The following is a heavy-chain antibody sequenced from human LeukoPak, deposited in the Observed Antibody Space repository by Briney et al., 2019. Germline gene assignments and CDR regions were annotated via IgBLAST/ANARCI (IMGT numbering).Heavy chain of an antibody. D-gene: IGHD3-22*01. Sequence: SGGSLRLSCAASGFTFSSYAMSWVRQAPGKGLEWVSAISGSGGSTYYADSVKGRFTISRDNSKNTLYLQMNGLRAEDTAIYYCAKDPSYDSGGYYDYWGQGTLVTVSS. V-gene: IGHV3-23*01. CDR3: AKDPSYDSGGYYDY. CDR1: GFTFSSYA. J-gene: IGHJ4*02. CDR2: ISGSGGST.